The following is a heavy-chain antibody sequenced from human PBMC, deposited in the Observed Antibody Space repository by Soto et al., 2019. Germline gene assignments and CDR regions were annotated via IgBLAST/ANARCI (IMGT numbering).Heavy chain of an antibody. Sequence: PGGSLRLSCEATGFNVSGVFMTWVRQAPGKGLEWVSVIYSGERAYYSDSVKGRFTISRDSSKNTLLLQLNRLRVEDTAVYYCATRDAAYYYGMNVWGKGTMVTVSS. V-gene: IGHV3-53*01. CDR3: ATRDAAYYYGMNV. J-gene: IGHJ6*04. CDR2: IYSGERA. D-gene: IGHD1-26*01. CDR1: GFNVSGVF.